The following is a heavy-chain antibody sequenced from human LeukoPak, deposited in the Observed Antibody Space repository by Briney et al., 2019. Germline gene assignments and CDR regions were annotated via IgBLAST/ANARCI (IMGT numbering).Heavy chain of an antibody. CDR3: ARPPQKIRYCSGGSCQFPFDY. J-gene: IGHJ4*02. CDR2: ISAYNGNT. CDR1: GYTFTSYG. D-gene: IGHD2-15*01. V-gene: IGHV1-18*01. Sequence: ASVNVSCKASGYTFTSYGISWVRQAPGQGLEWMGWISAYNGNTNYAQKLQGRVTMTTDTSTSTAYMELRSLRSDDTAVYYCARPPQKIRYCSGGSCQFPFDYWGQGPLVTVSS.